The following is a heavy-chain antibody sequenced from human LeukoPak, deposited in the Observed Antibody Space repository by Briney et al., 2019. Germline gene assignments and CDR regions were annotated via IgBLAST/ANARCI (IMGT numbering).Heavy chain of an antibody. CDR3: ARSSRATIPTFDY. CDR1: GFTFSSYS. CDR2: ISSSSSYI. Sequence: GGSLRLSCAASGFTFSSYSMNWVRQAPGKGLEWVSSISSSSSYIYYADSVKGRFTISRDNAKNSLYLQMSSLRAEDTAVYYCARSSRATIPTFDYWGQGTLVTVSS. D-gene: IGHD1-26*01. V-gene: IGHV3-21*01. J-gene: IGHJ4*02.